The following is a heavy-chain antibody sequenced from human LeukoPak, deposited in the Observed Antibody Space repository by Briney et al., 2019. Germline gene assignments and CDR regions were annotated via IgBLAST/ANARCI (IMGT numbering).Heavy chain of an antibody. CDR1: GYTFTSSG. D-gene: IGHD5-18*01. V-gene: IGHV1-18*01. J-gene: IGHJ4*02. Sequence: ASVKLSCKASGYTFTSSGISWVRQAPGHALEWMGGINPYNGNTNYAQKLQARVTMTTDTSTTTTYTELRSVRSAHTTRSHSARDLGVQLGYSNGYYFDSWGQRTLVTVSS. CDR2: INPYNGNT. CDR3: ARDLGVQLGYSNGYYFDS.